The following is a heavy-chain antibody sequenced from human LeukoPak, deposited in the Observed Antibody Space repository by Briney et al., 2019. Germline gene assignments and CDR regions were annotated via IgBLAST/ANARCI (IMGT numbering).Heavy chain of an antibody. V-gene: IGHV4-34*01. Sequence: SETLSLTCAVYGGSFSGYYWSWIRQPPGKGLEWIGEINHSGSTNYNPSLKSRVTISVDTSKNQFSLKLSSVTAADTAVYYCARGYDSSGYYDYWGQGTLVTVSS. D-gene: IGHD3-22*01. CDR1: GGSFSGYY. CDR2: INHSGST. J-gene: IGHJ4*02. CDR3: ARGYDSSGYYDY.